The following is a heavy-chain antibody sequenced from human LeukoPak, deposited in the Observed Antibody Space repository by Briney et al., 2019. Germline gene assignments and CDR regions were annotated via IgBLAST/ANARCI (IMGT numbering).Heavy chain of an antibody. D-gene: IGHD6-19*01. CDR1: GFTFTDYW. V-gene: IGHV3-53*01. CDR3: ARVTGIAVVS. CDR2: IYSGGST. Sequence: GGSLRLSCAASGFTFTDYWMSWVRQAPGKGLEWVSVIYSGGSTYYADSVKGRFTISRDNSKNTLYLQMNSLRAEDTAVYYCARVTGIAVVSWGQGTLVTVSS. J-gene: IGHJ5*02.